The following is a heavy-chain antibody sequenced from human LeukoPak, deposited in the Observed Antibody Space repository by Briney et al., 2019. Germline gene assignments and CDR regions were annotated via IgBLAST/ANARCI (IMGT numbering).Heavy chain of an antibody. CDR1: GGSISSSSYY. D-gene: IGHD3-22*01. Sequence: SETLSLTCTVSGGSISSSSYYWGWIRQPPGKGLEWIGSIYYSGSTYYNPSLKSRVTISVDTSKNQFSLKLSSVTAAGTAVYYCASRGGIVGGYWGQGTLVTVSS. CDR3: ASRGGIVGGY. V-gene: IGHV4-39*01. CDR2: IYYSGST. J-gene: IGHJ4*02.